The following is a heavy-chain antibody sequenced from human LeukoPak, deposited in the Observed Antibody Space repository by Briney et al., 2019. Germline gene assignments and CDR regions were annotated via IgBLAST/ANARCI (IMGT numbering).Heavy chain of an antibody. CDR3: AMSVHTRANDAFDI. Sequence: SETLSLTCTVSGGSISSYYWSWIRQPPGKGLEWIGYLYYSGSTNCNPSLKSRVTVSVDTSKNQFSLKLSSVTAAYTAVSYCAMSVHTRANDAFDIWGQGTMVTVSS. CDR1: GGSISSYY. CDR2: LYYSGST. V-gene: IGHV4-59*08. J-gene: IGHJ3*02. D-gene: IGHD2-2*01.